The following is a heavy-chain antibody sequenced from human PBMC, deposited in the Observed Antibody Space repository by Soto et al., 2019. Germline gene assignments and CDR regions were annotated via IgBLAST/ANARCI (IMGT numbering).Heavy chain of an antibody. D-gene: IGHD6-13*01. CDR1: GFTFSSYA. J-gene: IGHJ4*02. Sequence: GGSLRLSCAASGFTFSSYAMSWVRQAPGKGLEWVSAISGSGGSTYYADSVKGRFTISRDNSKNTLYLQMNSLRAEDTAVYYCATHPTSSWYLFDYWGQGTLVTVSS. CDR2: ISGSGGST. V-gene: IGHV3-23*01. CDR3: ATHPTSSWYLFDY.